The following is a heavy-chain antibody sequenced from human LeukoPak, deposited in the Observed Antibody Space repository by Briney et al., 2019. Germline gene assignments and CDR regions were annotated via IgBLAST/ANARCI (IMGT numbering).Heavy chain of an antibody. CDR2: IRYDGSNK. CDR1: GFTFSNYG. CDR3: AKDGTGIESYYYYMDV. V-gene: IGHV3-30*02. Sequence: PGGSLRLSCAASGFTFSNYGMSWVRQAPGKGLEWVAFIRYDGSNKYYADSVKGRFTISRDNSKNTLYLQMNSLRAEDTAVYYCAKDGTGIESYYYYMDVWGKGTTVTVSS. D-gene: IGHD3-10*01. J-gene: IGHJ6*03.